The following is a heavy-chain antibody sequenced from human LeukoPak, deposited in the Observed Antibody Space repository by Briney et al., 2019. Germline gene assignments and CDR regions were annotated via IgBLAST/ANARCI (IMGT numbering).Heavy chain of an antibody. CDR1: GGSISSYY. D-gene: IGHD3-10*01. Sequence: PSETLSLTCTVSGGSISSYYWSWIRQPPGKGLEWIAYLFYSGSTDYNPSLESRVTISVDTSKNQFSLKLRFVTAADTAVYYCATVAVIRGATYFDYWGQGTLVTVSS. CDR2: LFYSGST. CDR3: ATVAVIRGATYFDY. J-gene: IGHJ4*02. V-gene: IGHV4-59*01.